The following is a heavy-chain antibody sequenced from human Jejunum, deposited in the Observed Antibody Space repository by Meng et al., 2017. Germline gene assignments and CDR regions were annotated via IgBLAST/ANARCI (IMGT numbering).Heavy chain of an antibody. V-gene: IGHV4-59*01. CDR1: GGSMTHYY. CDR2: IFYSGST. Sequence: GSLRLSCTVSGGSMTHYYWSWIRQPPGKGLEWIGHIFYSGSTNYNPSLMSRVTISVDTSENQFSLKLNSVTAANTAVYFCAGVDPYYYGSGTYLLDFWGQGTLVTVAS. D-gene: IGHD3-10*01. CDR3: AGVDPYYYGSGTYLLDF. J-gene: IGHJ4*02.